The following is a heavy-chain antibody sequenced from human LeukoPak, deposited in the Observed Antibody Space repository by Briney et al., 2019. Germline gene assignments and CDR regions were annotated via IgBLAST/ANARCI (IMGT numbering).Heavy chain of an antibody. Sequence: GESLKISCKGSGYSFTSYWIGWVRQMPGKGLEWLGIIYPGDSDTRYSPSFQGQVTISADKSISTAYLQWSSLKASDTAMYYCATGSGQTKVAGESLDYWGQGTLVTVSS. CDR3: ATGSGQTKVAGESLDY. CDR1: GYSFTSYW. D-gene: IGHD6-25*01. J-gene: IGHJ4*02. V-gene: IGHV5-51*01. CDR2: IYPGDSDT.